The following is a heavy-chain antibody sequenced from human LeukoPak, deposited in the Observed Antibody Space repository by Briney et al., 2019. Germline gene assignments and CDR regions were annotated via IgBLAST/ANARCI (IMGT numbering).Heavy chain of an antibody. CDR1: GGSISSYY. CDR2: IYYSGST. V-gene: IGHV4-59*12. Sequence: SETLSLTCTVSGGSISSYYWSWIRQPPGKGLEWIGYIYYSGSTNYNPSLKSRVTISVDTSKNQFSLRLSSVTAADTAIYYCARDFNWFDPWGQGTLVAVSS. CDR3: ARDFNWFDP. J-gene: IGHJ5*02.